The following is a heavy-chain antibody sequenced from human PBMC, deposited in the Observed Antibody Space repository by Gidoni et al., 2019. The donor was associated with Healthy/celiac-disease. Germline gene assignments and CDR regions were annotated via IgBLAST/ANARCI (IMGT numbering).Heavy chain of an antibody. CDR2: INHSGST. Sequence: QVQLQQWSAGLLKPSETLSLTCAAYGGSFSGYYWSWIRQPPGKGLEWIGEINHSGSTNYNPSLKSRVTISGDTSKNQFSLKLSSVTAADTAVYYCVRVIVATSGGPIDYWGQGTLVTVSS. J-gene: IGHJ4*02. CDR3: VRVIVATSGGPIDY. D-gene: IGHD5-12*01. CDR1: GGSFSGYY. V-gene: IGHV4-34*01.